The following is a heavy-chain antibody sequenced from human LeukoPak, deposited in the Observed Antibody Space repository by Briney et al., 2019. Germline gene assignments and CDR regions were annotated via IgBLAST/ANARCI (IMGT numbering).Heavy chain of an antibody. V-gene: IGHV3-7*01. CDR2: IKQDGSEK. Sequence: PGGSLRLSCAASGFTFSSYAMSWVRQAPGKGLEWVANIKQDGSEKYYVDSVKGRFTISRDNAKNSLYLQMNSLRAEDTAVYYCARDSRDYYDSSGFYPYWGQGTLVTVSS. CDR1: GFTFSSYA. D-gene: IGHD3-22*01. J-gene: IGHJ4*02. CDR3: ARDSRDYYDSSGFYPY.